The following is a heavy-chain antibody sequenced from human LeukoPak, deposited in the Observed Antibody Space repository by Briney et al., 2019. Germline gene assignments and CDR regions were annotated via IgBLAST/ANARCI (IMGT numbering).Heavy chain of an antibody. CDR3: ARERIPPSWYSSGWYGGYDGMDV. Sequence: SQTLSLTCTVSGGSISIYYWSCIRQPAGKGLEWIGRIYTSGSTSSNPSIKSRVTMSVDTSKNQFYLKLSSVTAADTAVYYCARERIPPSWYSSGWYGGYDGMDVWGQGTTVTVSS. V-gene: IGHV4-4*07. J-gene: IGHJ6*02. CDR1: GGSISIYY. D-gene: IGHD6-19*01. CDR2: IYTSGST.